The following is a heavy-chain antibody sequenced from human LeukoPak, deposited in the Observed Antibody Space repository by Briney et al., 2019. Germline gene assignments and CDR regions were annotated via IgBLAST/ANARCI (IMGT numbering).Heavy chain of an antibody. D-gene: IGHD2-2*01. CDR2: INTNTGNP. CDR3: ARDPMGYCSSTSCYPSAFDI. Sequence: ASVKVSCKASGYTFSNYAMKWVRQAPGQGLEWVGWINTNTGNPTYAQDFTGRFVFSLDTSVSTAYLQISSLKADDTAVYYCARDPMGYCSSTSCYPSAFDIWGQGTMVTVSS. CDR1: GYTFSNYA. V-gene: IGHV7-4-1*02. J-gene: IGHJ3*02.